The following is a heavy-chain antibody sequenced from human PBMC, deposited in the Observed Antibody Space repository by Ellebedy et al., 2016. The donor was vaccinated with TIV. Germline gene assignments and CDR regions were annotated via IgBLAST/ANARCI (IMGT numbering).Heavy chain of an antibody. CDR1: GFTFSSYA. J-gene: IGHJ3*02. CDR2: ISYDGSNR. V-gene: IGHV3-30-3*01. Sequence: GESLKISCAASGFTFSSYAMHWVRQAPGEGLEWVAVISYDGSNRYYADSVKGRFTISRDNSKNTLYLQMNRLRAEDTAVYYCARVSAVVVIHDAFDIWGQGTMVTVSS. D-gene: IGHD3-22*01. CDR3: ARVSAVVVIHDAFDI.